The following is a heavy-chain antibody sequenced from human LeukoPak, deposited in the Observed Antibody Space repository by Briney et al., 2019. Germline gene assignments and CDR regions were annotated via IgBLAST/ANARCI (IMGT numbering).Heavy chain of an antibody. D-gene: IGHD5-18*01. V-gene: IGHV4-59*08. J-gene: IGHJ3*02. CDR1: GSSVSTFY. CDR2: IHDTGST. CDR3: ARGPPPKWGYKKYAFDI. Sequence: SETLSLTCIVSGSSVSTFYWSWLRQSPGTGLEWIGFIHDTGSTAYNPSLKSRVTISVDTSKNQFSLKLSSVTAADTAVYYCARGPPPKWGYKKYAFDIWGQGTMVTVSS.